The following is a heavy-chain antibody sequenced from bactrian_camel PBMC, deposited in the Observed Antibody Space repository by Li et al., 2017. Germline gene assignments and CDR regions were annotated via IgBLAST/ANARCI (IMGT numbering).Heavy chain of an antibody. CDR1: GFSSGGWC. CDR2: IECDGVRT. V-gene: IGHV3S40*01. D-gene: IGHD3*01. CDR3: AADWAPTDWTTCMGLVAGSGY. J-gene: IGHJ6*01. Sequence: DVQLVESGGGSVQDGGSLRLACAWSGFSSGGWCIAWFRQAPGKEREGVASIECDGVRTYADSVKGRFTISKDNAKDTLYLQMTGLKPEDTAMYYCAADWAPTDWTTCMGLVAGSGYWGPGTQVTVS.